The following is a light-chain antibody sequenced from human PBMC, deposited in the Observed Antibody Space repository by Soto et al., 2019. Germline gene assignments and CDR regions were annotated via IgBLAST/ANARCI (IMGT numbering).Light chain of an antibody. CDR1: SSDVGGYNY. CDR3: SSYTSASTLLYL. J-gene: IGLJ1*01. Sequence: QSVLTQPASVSGSPGQSITISCTGTSSDVGGYNYVSWYQQHPGIAPNLLIYRVTNRPSGVSTRFSGSKSGNTASLTISGHQAEDQADYHCSSYTSASTLLYLFGTGTKLTVL. CDR2: RVT. V-gene: IGLV2-14*01.